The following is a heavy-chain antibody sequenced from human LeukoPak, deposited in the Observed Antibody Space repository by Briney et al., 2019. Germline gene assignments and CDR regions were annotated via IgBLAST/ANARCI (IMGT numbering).Heavy chain of an antibody. V-gene: IGHV3-43*01. CDR3: AKDGKNHFDY. CDR1: GFTFDDYP. Sequence: GGSLRLSCAASGFTFDDYPMHWVRQGPGKGLEWVSLISWDAGSTYYADSVKGRFTISRDNSKNSLYLQVNSLRTEDTALYYCAKDGKNHFDYWGQGTLVTVSS. CDR2: ISWDAGST. J-gene: IGHJ4*02. D-gene: IGHD1-14*01.